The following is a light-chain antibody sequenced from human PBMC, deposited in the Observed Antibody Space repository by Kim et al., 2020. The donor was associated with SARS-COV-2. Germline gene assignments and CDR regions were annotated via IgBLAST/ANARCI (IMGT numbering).Light chain of an antibody. V-gene: IGLV3-19*01. Sequence: SSELTQDPAVSVALGQTVRITCQGDSLRRYYASWYQQRPGQGPVLVIYAKNNRPSGIPDRFSGSSAGNIASLIITGAQAEDEADYYCNSQDSSGASYVFG. CDR3: NSQDSSGASYV. CDR1: SLRRYY. J-gene: IGLJ1*01. CDR2: AKN.